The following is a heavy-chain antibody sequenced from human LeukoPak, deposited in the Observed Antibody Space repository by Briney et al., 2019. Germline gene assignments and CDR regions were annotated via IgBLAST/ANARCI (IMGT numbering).Heavy chain of an antibody. D-gene: IGHD3-16*02. CDR3: AREDPIVY. CDR2: VYSNGSA. CDR1: GLTVSSNY. V-gene: IGHV3-66*03. Sequence: GGSLRLSCAASGLTVSSNYINWVRQAPGKGLEWVAEVYSNGSAYYAGSVKDRFTISTDNSKNTVYLQMNRLRAADTAVYYCAREDPIVYWGQGTLVTVSS. J-gene: IGHJ4*02.